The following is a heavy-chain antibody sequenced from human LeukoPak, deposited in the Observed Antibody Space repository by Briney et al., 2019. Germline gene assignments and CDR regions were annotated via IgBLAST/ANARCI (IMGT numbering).Heavy chain of an antibody. V-gene: IGHV4-59*01. CDR1: GGSISSYY. CDR2: IYYSGST. CDR3: ATWVGARFDY. J-gene: IGHJ4*02. D-gene: IGHD1-26*01. Sequence: PSETLSLTYTVSGGSISSYYWSWIRQPPGKGLEWIGYIYYSGSTNYNPSLKSRVTISVDTSKNQFSLKLSSVTAADTAVYYCATWVGARFDYWGQGTLVTVSS.